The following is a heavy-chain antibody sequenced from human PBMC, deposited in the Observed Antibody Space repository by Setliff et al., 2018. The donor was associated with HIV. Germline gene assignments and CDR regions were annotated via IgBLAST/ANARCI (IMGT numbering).Heavy chain of an antibody. J-gene: IGHJ4*02. CDR3: ARGPSYYGSGSFDY. Sequence: GGSLRLSCVGSGFIFGDHYMSWIRQVPGKGLEWISYISSSGSKLYYADSVKGRFTISRDNSKSTLFLHMKTLRVEDTATYYCARGPSYYGSGSFDYWGQGALVTVSS. V-gene: IGHV3-11*04. CDR1: GFIFGDHY. CDR2: ISSSGSKL. D-gene: IGHD3-10*01.